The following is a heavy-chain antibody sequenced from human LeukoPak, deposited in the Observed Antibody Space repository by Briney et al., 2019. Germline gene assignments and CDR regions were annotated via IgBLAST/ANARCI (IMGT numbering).Heavy chain of an antibody. V-gene: IGHV3-30-3*01. CDR1: GFTFSSYA. D-gene: IGHD6-19*01. CDR3: ARTDSSGFDY. CDR2: ISYDGSDK. J-gene: IGHJ4*02. Sequence: GGSLRLSCAASGFTFSSYAMHWVRQAPGKGLEWVAVISYDGSDKYYADSVKGRFTISRDNSKNTLYLQMNSLRAEDTAVYYCARTDSSGFDYWGQGTLVTVSS.